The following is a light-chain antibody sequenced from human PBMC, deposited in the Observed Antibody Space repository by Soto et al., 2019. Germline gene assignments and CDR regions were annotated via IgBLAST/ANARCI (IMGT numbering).Light chain of an antibody. V-gene: IGLV3-1*01. CDR2: QDT. Sequence: YELTQPPSVSVSPGQTASITCSGDKLGDKYASWYQQKPGQSPVMVIYQDTKRPSGIPERFSGSKSGNTATLTISGTQAMDEADYYCQAWDATTAAFGGGTKVTVL. CDR3: QAWDATTAA. CDR1: KLGDKY. J-gene: IGLJ2*01.